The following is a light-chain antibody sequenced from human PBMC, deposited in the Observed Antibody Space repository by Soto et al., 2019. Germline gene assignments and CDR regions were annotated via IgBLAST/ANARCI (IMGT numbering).Light chain of an antibody. Sequence: QSALTQPASVSGSPGQSITISCTGTSSDVGGYNYVSWYQQHPGKAPELMIYDVSNRPSGVSNRFSGSKSGKTASLTISGLQAEDEADYYCSSYTSSSTRVFGGGTKLTVL. J-gene: IGLJ2*01. CDR3: SSYTSSSTRV. CDR2: DVS. CDR1: SSDVGGYNY. V-gene: IGLV2-14*01.